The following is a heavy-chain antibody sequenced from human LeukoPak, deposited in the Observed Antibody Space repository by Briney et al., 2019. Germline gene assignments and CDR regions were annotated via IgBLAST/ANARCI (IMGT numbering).Heavy chain of an antibody. CDR2: MNPNSGNT. J-gene: IGHJ3*02. CDR1: GYTFTSYG. V-gene: IGHV1-8*02. D-gene: IGHD1-26*01. CDR3: ARVSEWELPRAFDI. Sequence: ASVKVSCKASGYTFTSYGISWVRQAPGQGLEWMGWMNPNSGNTGYAQKFQGRVTMTRNTSISTAYMELSSLRSGDTAVYYCARVSEWELPRAFDIWGQGTMVTVSS.